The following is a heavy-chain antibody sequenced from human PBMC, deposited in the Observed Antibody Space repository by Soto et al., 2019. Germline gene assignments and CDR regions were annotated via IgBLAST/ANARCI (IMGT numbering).Heavy chain of an antibody. D-gene: IGHD2-8*01. V-gene: IGHV1-2*04. CDR3: ARGHSTDCSNGVCSFFYNHEMDV. CDR1: GYSFTDYH. CDR2: INPKSGGT. Sequence: QVQLVQSGADVKKPGASVRVSCKASGYSFTDYHIHWVRQAPGQGLEWLGRINPKSGGTSTTQKFQGWVTMTRDRSISTIYMELTRLRADDTAVHFCARGHSTDCSNGVCSFFYNHEMDVWGQGTTVTVSS. J-gene: IGHJ6*02.